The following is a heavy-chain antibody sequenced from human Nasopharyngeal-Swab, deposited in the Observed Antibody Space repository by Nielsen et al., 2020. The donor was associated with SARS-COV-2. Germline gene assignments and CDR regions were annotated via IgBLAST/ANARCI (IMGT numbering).Heavy chain of an antibody. Sequence: GSLKISCAASGFTFSSYGMHWVRQAPGKGLEWVAVISYDGSNKYYADSVKGRFTISRDNSKNTLYLQMNSLRAEDTAVYYCAKFIAVAWYYYYGMDVWGQGTTVTVSS. J-gene: IGHJ6*02. CDR1: GFTFSSYG. CDR3: AKFIAVAWYYYYGMDV. CDR2: ISYDGSNK. V-gene: IGHV3-30*18. D-gene: IGHD6-19*01.